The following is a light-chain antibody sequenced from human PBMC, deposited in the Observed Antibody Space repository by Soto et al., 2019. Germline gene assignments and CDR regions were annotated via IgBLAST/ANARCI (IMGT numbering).Light chain of an antibody. CDR3: CSYPGSSLFAL. Sequence: QSVLTQPASVSGSPGQSITISCTGTSSDVGRYNLVSWYQHHPGQAPKLMIYEDSQRPLGVSNRFSGSKSGNTASLTISGLQAEDEADYYCCSYPGSSLFALFGGGTKLTVL. CDR2: EDS. J-gene: IGLJ2*01. V-gene: IGLV2-23*02. CDR1: SSDVGRYNL.